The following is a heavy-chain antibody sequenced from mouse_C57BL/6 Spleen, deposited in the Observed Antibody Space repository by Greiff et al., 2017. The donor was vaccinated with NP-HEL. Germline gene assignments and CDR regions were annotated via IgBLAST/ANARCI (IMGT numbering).Heavy chain of an antibody. D-gene: IGHD1-1*01. Sequence: VQLQQSGAELARPGASVKLSCKASGYTFTSYGLSWVKQRTGQGLEWIGEIYPRSGNTYYNEKFKGKATLPADKSSSTAYMELRSMTSEDSAVYFCARNYCGSIYYFDYWGKGTTLTVSS. V-gene: IGHV1-81*01. CDR2: IYPRSGNT. J-gene: IGHJ2*01. CDR3: ARNYCGSIYYFDY. CDR1: GYTFTSYG.